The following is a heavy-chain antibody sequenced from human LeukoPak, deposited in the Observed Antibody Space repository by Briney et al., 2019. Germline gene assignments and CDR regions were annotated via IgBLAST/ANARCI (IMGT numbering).Heavy chain of an antibody. CDR1: GGSISSSSYY. J-gene: IGHJ5*02. CDR2: IEYSGST. V-gene: IGHV4-61*01. CDR3: ARARGYYYDSSGYNNWFDP. D-gene: IGHD3-22*01. Sequence: SETLSLTCTVSGGSISSSSYYWSWIRQPPGKGLEWIGYIEYSGSTNYNPSLKSRVTISVDTSKNQFSLKLSSVTAADTAVYYCARARGYYYDSSGYNNWFDPWGQGTLVTVSS.